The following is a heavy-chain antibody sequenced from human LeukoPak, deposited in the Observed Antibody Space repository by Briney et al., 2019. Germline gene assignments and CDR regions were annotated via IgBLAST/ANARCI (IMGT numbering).Heavy chain of an antibody. D-gene: IGHD3-10*01. Sequence: SETLSLTCTVSGGSISSSSYYWGWIRQPPGKGLEWIGSIYYSGSTYYNPSLKSRVTISVDTSKNQFSLKLSSVTAADTAVYYCARVRMVRGVKGSNWFDPWGQGTLVTVSS. CDR2: IYYSGST. J-gene: IGHJ5*02. V-gene: IGHV4-39*07. CDR1: GGSISSSSYY. CDR3: ARVRMVRGVKGSNWFDP.